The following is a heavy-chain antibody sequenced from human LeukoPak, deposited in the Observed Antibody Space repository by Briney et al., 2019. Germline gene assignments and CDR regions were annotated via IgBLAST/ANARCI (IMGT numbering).Heavy chain of an antibody. CDR3: ARDLEGYHYGSGNYPQ. Sequence: ASVKVSCKAPGYTFTGYYIHWVRQPPGQGLEWMGLINPNSGDTNYAQKFQGRVTMTRDTSISTAYMELSSLRSDDTAVYYCARDLEGYHYGSGNYPQWGQGTLVTVSS. CDR2: INPNSGDT. J-gene: IGHJ4*02. CDR1: GYTFTGYY. D-gene: IGHD3-10*01. V-gene: IGHV1-2*02.